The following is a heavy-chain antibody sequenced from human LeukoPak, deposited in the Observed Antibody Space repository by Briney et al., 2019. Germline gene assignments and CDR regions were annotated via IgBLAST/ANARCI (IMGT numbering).Heavy chain of an antibody. CDR3: AKGSGHIVVVTAYLYFDL. V-gene: IGHV3-9*01. CDR2: ISWNSGSI. CDR1: GFSFDDYA. J-gene: IGHJ2*01. Sequence: GGSLRLSCTASGFSFDDYAMHWVRQAPGKGLEWVSGISWNSGSIGYADSVKGRFTISRDNAKNSLYLQMNSLRAEDTALYYCAKGSGHIVVVTAYLYFDLWGRGTLVTVSS. D-gene: IGHD2-21*02.